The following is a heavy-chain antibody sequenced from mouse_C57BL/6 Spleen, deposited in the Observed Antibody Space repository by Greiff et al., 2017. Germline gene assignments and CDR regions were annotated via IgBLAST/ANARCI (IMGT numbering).Heavy chain of an antibody. CDR1: GYTFTSYW. CDR2: IHPNSGST. CDR3: ARGVSRDYDAMDY. Sequence: QVQLKQPGAELVKPGASVKLSCKASGYTFTSYWMHWVKQRPGQGLEWIGMIHPNSGSTNYKEKFKSKATLTVDKSSSTAYMQLSSLTSEDSAVYYCARGVSRDYDAMDYWGQGTSVTVSS. J-gene: IGHJ4*01. V-gene: IGHV1-64*01.